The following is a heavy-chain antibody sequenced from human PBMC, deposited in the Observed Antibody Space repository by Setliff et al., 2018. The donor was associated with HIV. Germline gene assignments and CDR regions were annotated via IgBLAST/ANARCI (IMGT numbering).Heavy chain of an antibody. J-gene: IGHJ4*02. CDR3: ARAIPGYSFDYDYFDY. D-gene: IGHD5-18*01. CDR2: IDPKSGDA. Sequence: ASVKVSCKASGYSFSDYYIHWVRQAPGLGLEWMGWIDPKSGDAACPQKFQAWVTLTRDTSIRTAYMQLSRLRPDDTAVYYCARAIPGYSFDYDYFDYWGQGTLVTVSS. V-gene: IGHV1-2*04. CDR1: GYSFSDYY.